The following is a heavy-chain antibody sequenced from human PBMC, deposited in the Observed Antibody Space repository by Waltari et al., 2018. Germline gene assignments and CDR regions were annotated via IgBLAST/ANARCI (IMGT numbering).Heavy chain of an antibody. CDR2: FYYSGHP. Sequence: QLQLQESGPGLVKPSETLSLTCTVSGGSISSSSYYWGWIRQPPGKGLEWIGSFYYSGHPYHNPSLKCRATISVDTPKPQFPLRLGLVPAADTAVFSGGREGGGGGSYYSGMFGYWGQGTLVTVSS. D-gene: IGHD1-26*01. CDR1: GGSISSSSYY. J-gene: IGHJ4*02. V-gene: IGHV4-39*07. CDR3: GREGGGGGSYYSGMFGY.